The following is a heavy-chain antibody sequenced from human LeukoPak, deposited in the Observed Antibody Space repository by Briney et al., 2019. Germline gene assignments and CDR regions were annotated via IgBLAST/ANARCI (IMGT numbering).Heavy chain of an antibody. J-gene: IGHJ6*02. CDR1: GFTFSDDY. D-gene: IGHD3-10*01. CDR3: VRDPGSGSYDAYGMDV. Sequence: KSGGSLRLSCAASGFTFSDDYMSWIRQGPGKRLEWVSYISSSGGTIFYADSVKGRFTVSRDNAKNSLYLQMNSLRAEDTAVYYCVRDPGSGSYDAYGMDVWGQGTTVTVSS. CDR2: ISSSGGTI. V-gene: IGHV3-11*01.